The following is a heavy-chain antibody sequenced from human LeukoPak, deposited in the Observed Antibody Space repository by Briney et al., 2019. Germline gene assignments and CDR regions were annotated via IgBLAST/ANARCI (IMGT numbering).Heavy chain of an antibody. CDR3: ARRSSGWHYYFDY. CDR1: GFTFSSYE. CDR2: ISGSGSTI. V-gene: IGHV3-48*03. J-gene: IGHJ4*02. D-gene: IGHD6-19*01. Sequence: GGSLRLSCAASGFTFSSYEMNWVRQAPGKGLEWVSYISGSGSTIYYADSVKGRFTISRDNAKNSLYLQMNSLRAEDTAVYYCARRSSGWHYYFDYWGQRTLVTVSS.